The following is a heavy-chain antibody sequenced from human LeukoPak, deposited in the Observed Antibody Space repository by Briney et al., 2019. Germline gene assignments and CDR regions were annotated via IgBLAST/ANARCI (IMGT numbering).Heavy chain of an antibody. D-gene: IGHD1-1*01. Sequence: GGSLRLSCEASGFIFNDFWMSWVRQAPGEGLEWVANIRQDGGAKNYVDSVKGRFTISRDNAKKSLYLQMNSLRAEDTAVYYCARDRAATTDLDYWGQGTLVTVSS. J-gene: IGHJ4*02. CDR2: IRQDGGAK. V-gene: IGHV3-7*01. CDR1: GFIFNDFW. CDR3: ARDRAATTDLDY.